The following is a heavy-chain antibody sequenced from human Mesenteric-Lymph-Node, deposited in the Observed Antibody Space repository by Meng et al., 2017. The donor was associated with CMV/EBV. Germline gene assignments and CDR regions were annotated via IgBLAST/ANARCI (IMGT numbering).Heavy chain of an antibody. CDR1: GGSISSSSYY. CDR3: ARAMSNSYGYYYGMDV. J-gene: IGHJ6*02. CDR2: IYYSGST. D-gene: IGHD5-18*01. V-gene: IGHV4-39*07. Sequence: SETLSLTCTVSGGSISSSSYYWGWIRQPPGKGLEWIGSIYYSGSTYYNPSLKSRVTISVDTSKNQFSLKLSSVTAADTAVYYCARAMSNSYGYYYGMDVWGQGTTVTVSS.